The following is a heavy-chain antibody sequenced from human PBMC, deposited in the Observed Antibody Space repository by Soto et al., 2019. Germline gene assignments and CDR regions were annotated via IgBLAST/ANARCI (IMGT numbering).Heavy chain of an antibody. Sequence: QVQLQESGPGLVKPSETLSLTCAVSGDSISSYYCMWIRQPPGKGLESIGYLYYGRSANYNPSLKSLVTLSVDTSTNQCSPPLSSMTAADTAVYYCALRSMAVVPEYWGQGTLVTVSS. D-gene: IGHD3-22*01. CDR3: ALRSMAVVPEY. V-gene: IGHV4-59*01. CDR2: LYYGRSA. CDR1: GDSISSYY. J-gene: IGHJ4*02.